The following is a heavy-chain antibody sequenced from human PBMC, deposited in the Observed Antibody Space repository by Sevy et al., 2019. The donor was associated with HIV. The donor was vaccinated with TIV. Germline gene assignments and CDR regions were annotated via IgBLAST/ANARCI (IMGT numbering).Heavy chain of an antibody. CDR3: ARVMGCSSTSCYTYYYYGMDV. V-gene: IGHV3-48*03. CDR2: ISSSGSTI. CDR1: GFTFSSYE. Sequence: GGSLRLSCAASGFTFSSYEMNWVRQAPGKGLEWVSYISSSGSTIYYADSVKGRFTISRDNAKNSLYLQMNSLRAEDTAVYYCARVMGCSSTSCYTYYYYGMDVWGQGTTVTVSS. J-gene: IGHJ6*02. D-gene: IGHD2-2*02.